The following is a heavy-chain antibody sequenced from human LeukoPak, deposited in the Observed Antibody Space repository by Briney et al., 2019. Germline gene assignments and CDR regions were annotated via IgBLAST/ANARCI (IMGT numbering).Heavy chain of an antibody. J-gene: IGHJ4*02. CDR2: ISNSGNI. CDR1: GVSISSSTYY. CDR3: ARPSMDYGDYEAYFAY. Sequence: SETLSLTCTVSGVSISSSTYYWAWIRQPPGKGLEWIASISNSGNIYFNSSLKSRVTISVDTSENHVSLRLSSVTAADTAVYYCARPSMDYGDYEAYFAYWGQGTLVTVSS. V-gene: IGHV4-39*02. D-gene: IGHD4-17*01.